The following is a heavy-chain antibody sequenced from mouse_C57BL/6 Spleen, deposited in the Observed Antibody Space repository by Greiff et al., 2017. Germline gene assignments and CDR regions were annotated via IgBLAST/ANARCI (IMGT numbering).Heavy chain of an antibody. V-gene: IGHV1-55*01. CDR3: ARKRLYYDYPSYFDY. CDR2: IYPGSGST. J-gene: IGHJ2*01. D-gene: IGHD2-4*01. Sequence: QVQLKQPGAELVKPGASVKMSCKASGYNFTSYWITWVKQRPGQGLEWIGDIYPGSGSTNYNEKFKSKATLTVDTSSSTAYLQLSSLTSEDSAVYYCARKRLYYDYPSYFDYWGQGTTLTVSS. CDR1: GYNFTSYW.